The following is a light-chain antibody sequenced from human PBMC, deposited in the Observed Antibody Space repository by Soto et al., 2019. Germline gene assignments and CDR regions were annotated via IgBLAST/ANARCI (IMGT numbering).Light chain of an antibody. Sequence: QSVLTQPASVSGSPGQSITISCTGTSSDVGGYHYVSWYQQHPGKAPKLMIYDVTNRPSGVSNRFSGSKSGNTASLTISGLQAEDEADCYCNSYTISRTYVFGTGTKVTVL. CDR2: DVT. CDR3: NSYTISRTYV. J-gene: IGLJ1*01. V-gene: IGLV2-14*01. CDR1: SSDVGGYHY.